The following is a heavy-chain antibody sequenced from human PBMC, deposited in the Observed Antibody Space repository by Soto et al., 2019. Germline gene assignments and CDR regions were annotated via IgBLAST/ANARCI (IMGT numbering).Heavy chain of an antibody. Sequence: QVQLQESGPGLVKPSGTLSLTCAVSGVSISSSNWWRWVRQHPGKGLEWIGEIYRSGRASYNPSRNSRVTISVDKPKNQFSLKLTSLTAADTAVYYCASRGHIAVAGTYSFDYWGQGALVTVSS. V-gene: IGHV4-4*02. J-gene: IGHJ4*02. CDR2: IYRSGRA. D-gene: IGHD6-19*01. CDR1: GVSISSSNW. CDR3: ASRGHIAVAGTYSFDY.